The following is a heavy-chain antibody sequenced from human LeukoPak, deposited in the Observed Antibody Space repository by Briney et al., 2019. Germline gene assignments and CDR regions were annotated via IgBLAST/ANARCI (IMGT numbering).Heavy chain of an antibody. CDR3: ARGERSSSPLYYYYYYMDV. CDR2: IYTSRIT. J-gene: IGHJ6*03. V-gene: IGHV4-61*02. Sequence: PSETLSLICTVSGGSINSGTYYWSWNPQPAGKGLEWIGRIYTSRITNYNPSLNSRVTISVDTSKNQFSLKLSSVTAADTAMYYCARGERSSSPLYYYYYYMDVWGKGTTVTFSS. CDR1: GGSINSGTYY. D-gene: IGHD6-6*01.